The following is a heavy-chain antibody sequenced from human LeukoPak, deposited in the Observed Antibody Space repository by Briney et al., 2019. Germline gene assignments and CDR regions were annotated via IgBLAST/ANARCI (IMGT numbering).Heavy chain of an antibody. Sequence: GGSLRLSCAASGFTFSSYGMHWVRQAPGKGLEWVAVISYDGSNKYYADSVKGRFTISRDNSKNTLYLQMNSLRAEDTAVYYCANDGSGSYYNSYYFDYWGQGTLVTVSS. D-gene: IGHD3-10*01. V-gene: IGHV3-30*18. CDR3: ANDGSGSYYNSYYFDY. CDR1: GFTFSSYG. J-gene: IGHJ4*02. CDR2: ISYDGSNK.